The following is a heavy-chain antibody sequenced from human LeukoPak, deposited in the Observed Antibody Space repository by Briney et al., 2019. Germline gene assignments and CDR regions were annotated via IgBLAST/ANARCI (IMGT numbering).Heavy chain of an antibody. CDR1: GFTFSSYA. Sequence: GGSLRLSCAASGFTFSSYAMSWVRQAPGKGLEWVSAISGSGGSTYYADSVKGRFTISRDNSKNTLYLQMNSLRAEDTAVYYCAKVPYSGSFYLPFDYWGQGTLVTVSS. V-gene: IGHV3-23*01. J-gene: IGHJ4*02. CDR2: ISGSGGST. CDR3: AKVPYSGSFYLPFDY. D-gene: IGHD3-10*01.